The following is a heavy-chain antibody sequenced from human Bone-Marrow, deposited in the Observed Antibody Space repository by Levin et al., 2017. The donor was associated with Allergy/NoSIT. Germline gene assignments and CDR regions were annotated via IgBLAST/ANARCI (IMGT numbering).Heavy chain of an antibody. J-gene: IGHJ6*02. D-gene: IGHD3-22*01. V-gene: IGHV3-23*02. CDR2: ISGSGSIT. CDR1: GFTFGTYA. CDR3: AKDRDSSSARAYGLDV. Sequence: GESLKISCAASGFTFGTYAMTWVRQAPGKGLEWICSISGSGSITYYGDSVKGRVTISRDNSRDTLYLQMSSLRAEDTAVYFCAKDRDSSSARAYGLDVWGQGTTVTVSS.